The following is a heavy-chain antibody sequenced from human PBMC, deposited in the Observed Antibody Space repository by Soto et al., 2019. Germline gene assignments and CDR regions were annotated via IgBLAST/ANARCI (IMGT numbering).Heavy chain of an antibody. CDR2: ISSSSSYI. CDR3: ARDPQYSSGWYGSMDV. J-gene: IGHJ6*02. Sequence: PGGCMRLSCAACGFTFSSSSMNWVRQAPGKGLEWVSSISSSSSYIYYADSVKGRFTISRDNAKNSLYLQMNSLRAEDTAVYYCARDPQYSSGWYGSMDVWGQGTTVTVSS. V-gene: IGHV3-21*01. CDR1: GFTFSSSS. D-gene: IGHD6-19*01.